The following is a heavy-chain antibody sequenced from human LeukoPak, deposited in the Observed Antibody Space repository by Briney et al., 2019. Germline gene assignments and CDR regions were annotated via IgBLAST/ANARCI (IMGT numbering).Heavy chain of an antibody. Sequence: GGSLRLSCAASGFTFSNAWMNWVRQALGKGLEWVANIKQDGSEKYYVDSVKGRFTISRDNAKNSLYLQMNSLRAEDTAVYYCARGWWFDPWGRGTLVTVSS. D-gene: IGHD5-24*01. CDR3: ARGWWFDP. V-gene: IGHV3-7*01. J-gene: IGHJ5*02. CDR1: GFTFSNAW. CDR2: IKQDGSEK.